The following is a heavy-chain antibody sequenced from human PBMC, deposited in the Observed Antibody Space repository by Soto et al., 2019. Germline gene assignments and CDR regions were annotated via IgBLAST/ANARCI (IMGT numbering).Heavy chain of an antibody. D-gene: IGHD2-21*02. J-gene: IGHJ4*02. CDR2: INHSGST. CDR3: ARIPLSGDCYFDY. CDR1: GGSFSGYY. Sequence: SETLSLTCAVYGGSFSGYYWTWIRQPPGTGLEWIGEINHSGSTNYNPSLKSRVTISVDTSKNQFSLKLTSVTAADTAIYYCARIPLSGDCYFDYWGQGTLVTVS. V-gene: IGHV4-34*01.